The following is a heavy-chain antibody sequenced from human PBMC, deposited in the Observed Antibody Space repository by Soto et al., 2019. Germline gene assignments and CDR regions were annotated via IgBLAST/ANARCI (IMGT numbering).Heavy chain of an antibody. CDR2: IYYSGST. J-gene: IGHJ3*02. V-gene: IGHV4-59*01. D-gene: IGHD6-19*01. CDR1: GGSISSYY. Sequence: SETLSLTCTVSGGSISSYYWSWIRQPPGKGLEWIGYIYYSGSTNYNPSLKSRVTISVDTSKNHFSLKLSSVTAADTAVYYCARQQWLVLNAFDIWGQGTMVTVSS. CDR3: ARQQWLVLNAFDI.